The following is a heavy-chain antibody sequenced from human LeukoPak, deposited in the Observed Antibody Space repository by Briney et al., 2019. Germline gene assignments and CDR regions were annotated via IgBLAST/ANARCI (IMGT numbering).Heavy chain of an antibody. CDR3: ARVALRDGYNALDY. J-gene: IGHJ4*02. Sequence: ASVKVSCKASGFTFTSYDINWVRKATGQGLEWMGWMNPNSGNTGYAQKFQGRVTMTTNTSISTAYMELSSLRSEDTAVYYCARVALRDGYNALDYWGQGTLVTVSS. D-gene: IGHD5-24*01. CDR2: MNPNSGNT. CDR1: GFTFTSYD. V-gene: IGHV1-8*01.